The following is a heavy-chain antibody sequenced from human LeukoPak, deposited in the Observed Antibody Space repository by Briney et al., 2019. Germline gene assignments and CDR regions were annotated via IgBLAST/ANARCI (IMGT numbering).Heavy chain of an antibody. D-gene: IGHD3-9*01. Sequence: GGSLRLSCAASGFTFDDYAMHWVRQAPGKGLEWVSLISGDGGSTYYADSVKGRFTISRDNSKNSLYLQMNSLRTEDTALYYCAKDGRFYDILTGYYPGYFDYWGQGTLVTVSS. CDR1: GFTFDDYA. CDR3: AKDGRFYDILTGYYPGYFDY. J-gene: IGHJ4*02. CDR2: ISGDGGST. V-gene: IGHV3-43*02.